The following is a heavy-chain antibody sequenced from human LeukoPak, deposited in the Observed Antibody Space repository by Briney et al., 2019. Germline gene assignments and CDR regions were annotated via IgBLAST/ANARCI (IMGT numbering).Heavy chain of an antibody. D-gene: IGHD3-10*01. V-gene: IGHV4-61*02. CDR1: GGSISSGSYY. J-gene: IGHJ5*02. Sequence: PSETLSLTCTVSGGSISSGSYYWSWIRQPPGKGLEWIGRIYTSGSTNYNPSLKSRVTISVDTSKNQFSLKLSSVTAADTAVYYCARESMVQGGKQNWFDPWGQGTLVTVSS. CDR2: IYTSGST. CDR3: ARESMVQGGKQNWFDP.